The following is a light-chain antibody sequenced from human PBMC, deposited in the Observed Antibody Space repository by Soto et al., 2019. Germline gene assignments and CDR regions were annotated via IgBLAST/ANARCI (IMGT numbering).Light chain of an antibody. CDR2: GAS. J-gene: IGKJ1*01. V-gene: IGKV3-15*01. CDR1: QSVSSN. Sequence: VKTQTPATRSVTPGERATLSCRASQSVSSNLACYQQKHGRAPRLLIYGASTRGTGITARLSGSGSGTEFTIIISSLLSEDYAVYYCQQYNDGSSWTFGQGTKVDIK. CDR3: QQYNDGSSWT.